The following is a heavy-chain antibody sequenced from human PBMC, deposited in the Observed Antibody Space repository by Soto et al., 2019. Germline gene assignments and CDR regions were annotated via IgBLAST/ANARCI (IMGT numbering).Heavy chain of an antibody. Sequence: LELLRVTDSVSDGSSVNLSYYWGRIRQPPGKGLEWIGSIYYSGSTYYNPSLKSRVTISVDTSKNQFSLKLSSVTAADTAVYYCARLQLWRKPASGMEVWGQGTTVIGSS. CDR1: DGSSVNLSYY. J-gene: IGHJ6*01. D-gene: IGHD5-18*01. CDR3: ARLQLWRKPASGMEV. V-gene: IGHV4-39*01. CDR2: IYYSGST.